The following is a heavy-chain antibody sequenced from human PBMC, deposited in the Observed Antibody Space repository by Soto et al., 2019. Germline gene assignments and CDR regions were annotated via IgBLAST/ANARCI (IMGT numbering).Heavy chain of an antibody. J-gene: IGHJ6*02. CDR2: IYYNGDT. D-gene: IGHD3-9*01. Sequence: TLSLTCTVSVGSISSGGYYWSWIRQHPGKGLEWIGYIYYNGDTHYNPSLKSRLSMSVDTSKNQFSLSLTSVTAADTAVYYCARRLDPDVWGQGTTVTVSS. V-gene: IGHV4-31*03. CDR1: VGSISSGGYY. CDR3: ARRLDPDV.